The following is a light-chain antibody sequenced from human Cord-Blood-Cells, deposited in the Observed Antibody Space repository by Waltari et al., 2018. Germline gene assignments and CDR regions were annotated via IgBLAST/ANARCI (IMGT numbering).Light chain of an antibody. CDR3: QQYNSYPYT. J-gene: IGKJ2*01. CDR2: KAS. V-gene: IGKV1-5*03. CDR1: QSISSW. Sequence: DIQMTQPPSTLSASVGDRVTITCRASQSISSWWSWYQQKPGKAPKLLIYKASSLESGVPSRFSGSGSGTEFTLTISSLQPDDFATYYCQQYNSYPYTFGQGTKREIK.